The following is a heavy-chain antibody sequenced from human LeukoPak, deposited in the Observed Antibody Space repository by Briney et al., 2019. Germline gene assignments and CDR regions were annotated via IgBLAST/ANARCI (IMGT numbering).Heavy chain of an antibody. V-gene: IGHV1-24*01. J-gene: IGHJ4*02. CDR2: FDPEDGET. Sequence: GASVKVSCKVSGYTLTELSMHWVRQAPGKGLGWMGGFDPEDGETIYAQKFQGRVTMTEDTSTDTAYMELSSLRSEDTAVYYCARGSGLEVIEGNWGQGTLVTVSS. D-gene: IGHD3-10*01. CDR3: ARGSGLEVIEGN. CDR1: GYTLTELS.